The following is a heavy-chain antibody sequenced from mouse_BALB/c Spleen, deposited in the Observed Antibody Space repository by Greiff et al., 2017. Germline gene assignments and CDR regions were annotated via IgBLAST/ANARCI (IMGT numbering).Heavy chain of an antibody. Sequence: VKLMESGPGLVKPSQSLFLACSITGFPITSGYYWIWIRQSPGKPLEWMGYITHSGETFYNPSLQSPISITRETSKNQFFLQLNSVTTEDTAMYYCAGDIYGYWYFDVWGAGTTVTVSS. V-gene: IGHV12-3*02. J-gene: IGHJ1*01. CDR1: GFPITSGYY. CDR3: AGDIYGYWYFDV. D-gene: IGHD1-1*01. CDR2: ITHSGET.